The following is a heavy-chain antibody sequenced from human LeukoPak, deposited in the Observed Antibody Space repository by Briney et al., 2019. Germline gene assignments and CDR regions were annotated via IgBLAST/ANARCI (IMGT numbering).Heavy chain of an antibody. D-gene: IGHD1-26*01. Sequence: SETLSLTCTASGVSISSSTYYWAWIRQSPGKGLEWIGSITYSGSTYYNPSLESRVTISVDTSKNQFSLRLISVTAVDTAVYYCARQGVGATDCWGQGTLVTVSS. V-gene: IGHV4-39*01. CDR1: GVSISSSTYY. J-gene: IGHJ4*02. CDR2: ITYSGST. CDR3: ARQGVGATDC.